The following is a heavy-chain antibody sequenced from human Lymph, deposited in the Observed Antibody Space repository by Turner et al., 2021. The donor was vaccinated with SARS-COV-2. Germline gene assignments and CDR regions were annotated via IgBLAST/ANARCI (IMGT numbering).Heavy chain of an antibody. Sequence: EVQLVESGGGLVKPGGSLRLSCAASGFTFLSYSMHWVRQAPGKGLEWVSSISSSSTYIYYADSVKGRFTISRDNAKNSLYLQMNSLRAEDTAVYYCAGQAVAGTSLGYYYYGMDVWGQGTTVTVSS. CDR3: AGQAVAGTSLGYYYYGMDV. V-gene: IGHV3-21*01. D-gene: IGHD6-19*01. CDR1: GFTFLSYS. J-gene: IGHJ6*02. CDR2: ISSSSTYI.